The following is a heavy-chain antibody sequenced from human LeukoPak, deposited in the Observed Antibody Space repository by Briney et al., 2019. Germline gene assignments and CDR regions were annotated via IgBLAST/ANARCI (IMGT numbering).Heavy chain of an antibody. CDR1: GFTFSSYE. V-gene: IGHV3-48*03. CDR3: ARDFAYACVS. Sequence: PGGSLRLSCAASGFTFSSYEMNWVRQAPGKGLEWVSYISSSGSTIYYADSVKGRFTISRDNAKNSLYLQMNSLRAEDTAIYYCARDFAYACVSWGQGTLVTVSS. J-gene: IGHJ5*02. CDR2: ISSSGSTI. D-gene: IGHD5/OR15-5a*01.